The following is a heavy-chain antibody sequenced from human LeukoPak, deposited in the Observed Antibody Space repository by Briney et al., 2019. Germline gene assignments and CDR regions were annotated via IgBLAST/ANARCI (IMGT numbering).Heavy chain of an antibody. D-gene: IGHD4-17*01. CDR3: ARSTVTREY. CDR2: FIPIPGIA. Sequence: SVKVSCKASGGTFSRYAINWVRQAPGQGLEWMGTFIPIPGIANYAQKFQGRVTITADKSASTAYMELSSLRSEDTAVYYCARSTVTREYWGQGTLVTVSS. V-gene: IGHV1-69*04. J-gene: IGHJ4*02. CDR1: GGTFSRYA.